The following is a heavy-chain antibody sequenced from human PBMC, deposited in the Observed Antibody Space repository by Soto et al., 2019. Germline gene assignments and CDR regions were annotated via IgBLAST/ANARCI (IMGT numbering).Heavy chain of an antibody. CDR2: ISSSSSYI. D-gene: IGHD3-3*01. CDR3: ARGLAAKITIFGVAIDAFDI. J-gene: IGHJ3*02. Sequence: WGSLRISCASSGFTFSSYSMNWVRQAPGKGLDLVSSISSSSSYIYYADSVKGRFTISRDNAKNSLYLQMNSLRAEDTAVYHCARGLAAKITIFGVAIDAFDIWGQGTMVTVSS. CDR1: GFTFSSYS. V-gene: IGHV3-21*01.